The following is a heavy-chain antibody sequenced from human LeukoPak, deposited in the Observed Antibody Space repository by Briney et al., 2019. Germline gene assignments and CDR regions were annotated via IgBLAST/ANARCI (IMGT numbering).Heavy chain of an antibody. CDR3: ASRNVDSSLPPRY. Sequence: GGSLRLSCAASGFTFSNYDMSWVRQAPGKGLEWVSAISAGGTGTYYADFVKGRFTISRDNSKNTLYLQMNSLRAEDTAAYYCASRNVDSSLPPRYWGQGTLVTVSS. CDR1: GFTFSNYD. CDR2: ISAGGTGT. V-gene: IGHV3-23*01. D-gene: IGHD5-12*01. J-gene: IGHJ4*02.